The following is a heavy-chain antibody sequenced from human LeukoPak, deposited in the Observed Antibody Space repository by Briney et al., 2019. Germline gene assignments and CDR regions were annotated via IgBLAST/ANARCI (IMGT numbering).Heavy chain of an antibody. CDR1: GFTFDDYA. D-gene: IGHD5-12*01. V-gene: IGHV3-9*03. J-gene: IGHJ4*02. CDR3: AKDGGYSGYDHFDY. CDR2: ISWNSGSI. Sequence: GGSLRLSCAASGFTFDDYAMHWVRHAPGKGLEWVSGISWNSGSIGYADSVKGRFTISRDNAKNSLYLQMNSLRAEDMALYYRAKDGGYSGYDHFDYWGQGTLVTVSS.